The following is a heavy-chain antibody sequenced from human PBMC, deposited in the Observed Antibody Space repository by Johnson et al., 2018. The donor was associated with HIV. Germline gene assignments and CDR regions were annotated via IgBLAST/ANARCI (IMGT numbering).Heavy chain of an antibody. J-gene: IGHJ3*02. CDR1: GFTFSSYA. CDR2: ISYDGSNK. CDR3: ARDRDRGAFDI. D-gene: IGHD2-15*01. Sequence: QVQLVESGGGVVQPGRSLRLSCAASGFTFSSYAMHWVRQAPGKGLEWVAVISYDGSNKYYADSVKGRFTISRDNAKNSLYLQMNSLRAEETAVYYCARDRDRGAFDIWGQGTMVTVSS. V-gene: IGHV3-30-3*01.